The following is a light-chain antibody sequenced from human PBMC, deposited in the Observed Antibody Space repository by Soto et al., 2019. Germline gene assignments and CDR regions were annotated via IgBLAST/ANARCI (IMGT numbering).Light chain of an antibody. CDR1: QGIGTY. V-gene: IGKV1-9*01. CDR2: ASS. CDR3: QQVDSYPRT. J-gene: IGKJ1*01. Sequence: IQLTQSPSSLSASVGDRVTVTWRASQGIGTYLVWYQQKSGKAPTVLIYASSTLQTGVPSRFSGSGSGTDFSLTISSLHPEDVATYYCQQVDSYPRTFGQGTKVEIK.